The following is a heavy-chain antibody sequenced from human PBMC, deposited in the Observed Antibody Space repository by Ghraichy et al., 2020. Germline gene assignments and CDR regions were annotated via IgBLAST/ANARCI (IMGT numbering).Heavy chain of an antibody. D-gene: IGHD4-17*01. J-gene: IGHJ4*02. CDR3: LRPHRDFGDDAFDN. CDR2: IHSGNT. Sequence: SETLSLTCTVSTGSISGYYWSWIRQAPGKAPEWIGCIHSGNTDYNPSLRSRVTISVDTSKNQVSLKLTSVTATDTAVYYCLRPHRDFGDDAFDNWGQGTLVTVSS. CDR1: TGSISGYY. V-gene: IGHV4-59*01.